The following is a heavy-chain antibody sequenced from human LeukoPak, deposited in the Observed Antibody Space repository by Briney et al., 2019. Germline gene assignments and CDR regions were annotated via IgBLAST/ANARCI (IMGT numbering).Heavy chain of an antibody. CDR1: GYTLTELS. V-gene: IGHV1-24*01. CDR2: FDPEDGET. CDR3: ATGDPGSWYYFDY. J-gene: IGHJ4*02. D-gene: IGHD6-13*01. Sequence: ASVKVSCKVSGYTLTELSMHWVRQAPGKGLEWMGGFDPEDGETIYAQKFQGRVTMTEDASTDTAYMELSSLRSEDTAVYYCATGDPGSWYYFDYWGQGTLVTVSS.